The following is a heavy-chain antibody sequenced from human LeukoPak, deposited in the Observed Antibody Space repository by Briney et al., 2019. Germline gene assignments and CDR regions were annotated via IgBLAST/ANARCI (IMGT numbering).Heavy chain of an antibody. CDR2: TYYSGST. CDR3: ARAGPYSSSWSPFDY. CDR1: GGSISSYY. D-gene: IGHD6-13*01. Sequence: SETLSLTCTVSGGSISSYYWSWIRQPPGKGLEWIGYTYYSGSTNYNPSLKSRVTISVDTSKNQFSLKLSSVTAADTAVYYCARAGPYSSSWSPFDYWGQGTLVTVSS. J-gene: IGHJ4*02. V-gene: IGHV4-59*01.